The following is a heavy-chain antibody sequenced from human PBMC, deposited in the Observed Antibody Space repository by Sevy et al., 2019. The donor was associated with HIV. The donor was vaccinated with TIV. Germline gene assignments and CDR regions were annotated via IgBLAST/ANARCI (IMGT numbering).Heavy chain of an antibody. Sequence: GGSLRLSCAASGFTFSSYGMHWARQAPGKGLEWVALIWYDGSNTYYADSVKGRFSISRDNSKNTLYLQMNSLRAEDTAVYYCARGKAALPGYYYGMDVWGQGTTVTVSS. CDR1: GFTFSSYG. CDR2: IWYDGSNT. CDR3: ARGKAALPGYYYGMDV. D-gene: IGHD6-6*01. J-gene: IGHJ6*02. V-gene: IGHV3-33*08.